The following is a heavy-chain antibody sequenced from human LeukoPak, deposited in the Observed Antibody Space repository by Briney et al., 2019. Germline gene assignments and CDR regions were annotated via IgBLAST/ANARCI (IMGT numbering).Heavy chain of an antibody. CDR3: AREYYGSGSYRIDY. CDR2: IKQDGSEK. CDR1: GFTVSSNS. Sequence: PGGSLRLSCTVSGFTVSSNSMSWVRQAPGKGLEWVANIKQDGSEKYYVDSVKGRFTISRDNAKNSLYLQMNSLRAEDTAVYYCAREYYGSGSYRIDYWGQGTLVTVSS. J-gene: IGHJ4*02. V-gene: IGHV3-7*01. D-gene: IGHD3-10*01.